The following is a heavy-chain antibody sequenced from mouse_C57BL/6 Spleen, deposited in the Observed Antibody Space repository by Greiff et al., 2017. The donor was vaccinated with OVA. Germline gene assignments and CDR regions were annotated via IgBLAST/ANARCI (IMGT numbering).Heavy chain of an antibody. J-gene: IGHJ1*03. CDR1: GFSFNTYA. CDR3: VRQDGNYWYFDV. V-gene: IGHV10-1*01. D-gene: IGHD2-1*01. Sequence: EVQVVESGGGLVQPKGSLKLSCAASGFSFNTYAMNWVRQAPGKGLEWVARIRSKSNNYATYYADSVKDRFTISRDDSESMLYLQMNNLKTEDTAMYYGVRQDGNYWYFDVWGTGTTVTVSS. CDR2: IRSKSNNYAT.